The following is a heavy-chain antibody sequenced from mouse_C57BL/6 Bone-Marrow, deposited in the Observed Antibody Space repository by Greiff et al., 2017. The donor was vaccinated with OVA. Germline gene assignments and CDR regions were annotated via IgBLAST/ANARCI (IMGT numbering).Heavy chain of an antibody. J-gene: IGHJ1*03. V-gene: IGHV5-2*01. D-gene: IGHD2-5*01. CDR1: EYEFPSHD. Sequence: EVKLMESGGGLVQPGESLKLSCESNEYEFPSHDMSWVRKTPEKRLELVAAINSDGGSAYYPDTMERRFIISRDNTKKTLYLEMSSLRSEDTALYYCERQRPTIVTTRYFDVWGTGTTVTVSS. CDR2: INSDGGSA. CDR3: ERQRPTIVTTRYFDV.